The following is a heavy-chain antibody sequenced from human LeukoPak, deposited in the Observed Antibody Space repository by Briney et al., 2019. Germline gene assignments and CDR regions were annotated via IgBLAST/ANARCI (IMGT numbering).Heavy chain of an antibody. D-gene: IGHD3-10*01. CDR1: GFTFSSYA. CDR2: ISGSGGST. Sequence: GGSLRLSCAASGFTFSSYAMSWVRQAPGKGLEWVSAISGSGGSTYYADSVKGRFTISRDNSKNTLYLQMNSLRAEDTAVYYCAKAPRLTYYGSGSTRDYWGQGTLVTVSS. CDR3: AKAPRLTYYGSGSTRDY. J-gene: IGHJ4*02. V-gene: IGHV3-23*01.